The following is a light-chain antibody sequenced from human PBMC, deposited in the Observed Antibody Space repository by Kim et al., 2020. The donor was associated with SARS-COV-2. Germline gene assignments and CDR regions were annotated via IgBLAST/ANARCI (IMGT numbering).Light chain of an antibody. Sequence: LSPGERATLSCRASQSLSSNSLAWYQQKPGQAPRLLIYGASRRATGIPDRFSGSGSGTDFTLTISRLEPEDFAVYYCQQCASSPYTFGQGTKLET. CDR1: QSLSSNS. V-gene: IGKV3-20*01. CDR2: GAS. CDR3: QQCASSPYT. J-gene: IGKJ2*01.